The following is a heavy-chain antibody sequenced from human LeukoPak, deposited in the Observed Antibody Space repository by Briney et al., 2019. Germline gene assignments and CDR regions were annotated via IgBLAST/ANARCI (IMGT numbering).Heavy chain of an antibody. CDR2: ISAYHGHT. D-gene: IGHD3-3*01. CDR1: GYTFTSYG. CDR3: VRDSFTTRAYYGIDAFDI. Sequence: GASVKVSCKAFGYTFTSYGITWVRQAPGQGLEWMGWISAYHGHTNYAQDVQGRVTMTTDTSTSTAYMELRSLRSDDTAMYYCVRDSFTTRAYYGIDAFDIWGQGTMVTVSS. V-gene: IGHV1-18*01. J-gene: IGHJ3*02.